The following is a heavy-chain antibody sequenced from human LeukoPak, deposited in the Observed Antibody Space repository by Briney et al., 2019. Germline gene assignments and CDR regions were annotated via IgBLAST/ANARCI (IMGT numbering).Heavy chain of an antibody. CDR2: INPNSGGT. Sequence: ASVKVSCKASGYTFTGYYMHWVRQAPGQGLEWMGWINPNSGGTNYAQKFQGRVTMTRDTSISTAYMELSRLRSEDTAVYYCARAPEDYDFWSGHFDYWGQGTLVTVSS. CDR3: ARAPEDYDFWSGHFDY. D-gene: IGHD3-3*01. CDR1: GYTFTGYY. V-gene: IGHV1-2*02. J-gene: IGHJ4*02.